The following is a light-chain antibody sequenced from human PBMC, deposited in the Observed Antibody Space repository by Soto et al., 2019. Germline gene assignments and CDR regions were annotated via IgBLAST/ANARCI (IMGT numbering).Light chain of an antibody. J-gene: IGKJ1*01. Sequence: EIVLTQSPDTLSLSPGERATLSCRASQTVSSNYLAWYQQRPGQAPRLLIYAASTRATGIPDRFSGSGSGTDFTLSISRLEPEDFAVYYCQLYGTSPKPFGQGTKVDI. V-gene: IGKV3-20*01. CDR2: AAS. CDR1: QTVSSNY. CDR3: QLYGTSPKP.